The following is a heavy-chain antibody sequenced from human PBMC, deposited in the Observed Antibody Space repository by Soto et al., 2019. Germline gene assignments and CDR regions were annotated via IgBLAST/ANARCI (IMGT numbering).Heavy chain of an antibody. Sequence: QVQLVQSGAEVKKPGASVKVSCKASGYTFTGYYMHWVRQAPGQGLEWMGWINPNSGGTNYAQKFQGRVTMTRDTSISKAYMELSRLRSDDTAVYYCARARAVAGPHYYYYYGRDVWGQGTTVTVSS. J-gene: IGHJ6*02. V-gene: IGHV1-2*02. D-gene: IGHD6-19*01. CDR1: GYTFTGYY. CDR3: ARARAVAGPHYYYYYGRDV. CDR2: INPNSGGT.